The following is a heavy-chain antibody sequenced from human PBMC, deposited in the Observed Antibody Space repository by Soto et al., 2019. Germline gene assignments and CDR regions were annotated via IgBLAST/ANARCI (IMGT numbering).Heavy chain of an antibody. CDR3: ARDHHLRYFDWPRDYYYGMDV. V-gene: IGHV1-69*13. CDR2: IIPIFGTA. D-gene: IGHD3-9*01. Sequence: AASVKVSCKASGGTFSSYAISWVRQAPGQGLEWMGGIIPIFGTANYAQKFQGRVTITADDSTSTAYMELSSLRSEDTAVYYCARDHHLRYFDWPRDYYYGMDVWGKGTKVTLSS. J-gene: IGHJ6*04. CDR1: GGTFSSYA.